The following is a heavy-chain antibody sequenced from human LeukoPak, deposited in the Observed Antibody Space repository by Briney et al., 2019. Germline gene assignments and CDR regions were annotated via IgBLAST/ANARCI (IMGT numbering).Heavy chain of an antibody. J-gene: IGHJ4*02. CDR3: ARILHGSGSYGLDY. Sequence: ARSLRLSCSASRFHFLSYSMNWVRQAPGKGLEWVSSISSSSSYIYYADSVKGRFTISRDNAKSSLYLQMNSLRAEDTAVYYCARILHGSGSYGLDYWGQGTLVTVSS. V-gene: IGHV3-21*01. CDR1: RFHFLSYS. CDR2: ISSSSSYI. D-gene: IGHD3-10*01.